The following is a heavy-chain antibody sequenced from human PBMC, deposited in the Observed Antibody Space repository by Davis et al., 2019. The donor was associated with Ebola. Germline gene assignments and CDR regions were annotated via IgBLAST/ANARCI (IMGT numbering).Heavy chain of an antibody. CDR1: GFTFSGSA. CDR3: TSPASTEDFDY. CDR2: IRSKANSYAT. Sequence: GESLKISCAASGFTFSGSAMHWVRQASGKGLEWVGRIRSKANSYATAYAASVKGRFTISRDDSKNTAYLQMNSLKTEDTAVYYCTSPASTEDFDYWGQGTLVTVSS. J-gene: IGHJ4*02. D-gene: IGHD4-17*01. V-gene: IGHV3-73*01.